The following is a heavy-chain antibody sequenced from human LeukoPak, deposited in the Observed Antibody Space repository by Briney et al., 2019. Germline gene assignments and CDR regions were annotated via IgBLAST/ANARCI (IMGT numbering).Heavy chain of an antibody. CDR1: GYTFTSYA. Sequence: ASVKVSCKASGYTFTSYAMHWVRQAPGQRLERMGWINAGNGNTKYSQKFQGRVTITRDTSASTAYMELSSLRSEDTAVYYCARAGLNYDILTGYYTGYYYGMDVWGKGTTVTVSS. V-gene: IGHV1-3*01. CDR2: INAGNGNT. J-gene: IGHJ6*04. CDR3: ARAGLNYDILTGYYTGYYYGMDV. D-gene: IGHD3-9*01.